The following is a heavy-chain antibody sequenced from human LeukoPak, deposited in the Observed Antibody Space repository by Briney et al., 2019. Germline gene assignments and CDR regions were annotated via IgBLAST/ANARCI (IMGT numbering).Heavy chain of an antibody. D-gene: IGHD6-6*01. CDR2: IYYSGST. V-gene: IGHV4-39*07. Sequence: PSETLSLTCTVSGGSISSSSYYWGWIRQPPGKGLEWIGTIYYSGSTYYNPSLKSRVTISVDTSKNQFSLKLSSVTAADTAVYYCARDVYKQLPGGFDPWGQGTLVTVSS. J-gene: IGHJ5*02. CDR1: GGSISSSSYY. CDR3: ARDVYKQLPGGFDP.